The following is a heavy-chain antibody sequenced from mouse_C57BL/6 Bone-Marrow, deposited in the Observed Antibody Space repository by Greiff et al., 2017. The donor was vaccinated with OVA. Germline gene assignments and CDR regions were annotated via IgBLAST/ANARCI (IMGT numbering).Heavy chain of an antibody. J-gene: IGHJ2*01. V-gene: IGHV1-55*01. Sequence: QVQLQQPGAELVKPGASVKLSCKASGYTFTSYWMHWVKQRPGQGLEWIGDIYPGSGSTNYNEKFKSKATLTVDTSSSTAYMQLSSLTSEDSAVYYCARDTTVYYFDYWGQGTTLTVSS. CDR3: ARDTTVYYFDY. CDR1: GYTFTSYW. D-gene: IGHD1-1*01. CDR2: IYPGSGST.